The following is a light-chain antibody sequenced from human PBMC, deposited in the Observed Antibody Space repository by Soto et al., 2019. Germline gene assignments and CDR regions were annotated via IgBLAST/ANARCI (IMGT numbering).Light chain of an antibody. V-gene: IGKV1-5*03. CDR2: KAS. CDR1: QSISSR. CDR3: QQYKSYPWM. Sequence: DIQMTQSPSTLSASVGDRVTITCRASQSISSRLAWYQQKPGKAPKLLMYKASSLESGVPSRFSGSGSGTEVTLTISSLQPDDFATYSCQQYKSYPWMFGQGTKVEI. J-gene: IGKJ1*01.